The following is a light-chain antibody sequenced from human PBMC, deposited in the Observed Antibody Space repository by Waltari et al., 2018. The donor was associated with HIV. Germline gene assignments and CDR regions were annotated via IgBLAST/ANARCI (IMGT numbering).Light chain of an antibody. CDR3: QQNDDWPWT. V-gene: IGKV3-15*01. CDR2: GAS. CDR1: HGVSNN. J-gene: IGKJ1*01. Sequence: EIVMTQSPATLSVSPGERATRSCRASHGVSNNLAWFQQKPGQAPRLLIYGASTRATGVPGRFSGSGSGKDFTLTISSLQSEDFALYYCQQNDDWPWTFGQGTKVEIK.